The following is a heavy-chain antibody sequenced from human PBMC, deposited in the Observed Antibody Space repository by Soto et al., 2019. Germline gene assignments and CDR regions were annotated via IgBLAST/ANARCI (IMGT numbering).Heavy chain of an antibody. V-gene: IGHV4-31*03. CDR2: IYYSGST. J-gene: IGHJ6*02. CDR1: GGSISSGGYY. D-gene: IGHD3-22*01. Sequence: QVQLQESGPGLVKPSQTLSLTCTVSGGSISSGGYYWSWIRQHPGKGLEWIGYIYYSGSTYYNPSLTSRVTISVDTSKNQFSLKLSSVTAADTAVYYCARHNYDSSGTAVDVWGQGTTVTVSS. CDR3: ARHNYDSSGTAVDV.